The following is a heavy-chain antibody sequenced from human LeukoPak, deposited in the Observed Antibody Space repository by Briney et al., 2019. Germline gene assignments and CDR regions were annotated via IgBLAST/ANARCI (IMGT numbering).Heavy chain of an antibody. Sequence: ASVKVSCKASGYTFTGYYMHWVRQAPGQGLEWMGWINPNSGGTNYAQKFQGWVTMTRDTSISTAYMELSRLRSDDTAVYYCARGYGGYLYYFDYWGQGTRVTVSS. D-gene: IGHD5-12*01. CDR3: ARGYGGYLYYFDY. CDR1: GYTFTGYY. V-gene: IGHV1-2*04. CDR2: INPNSGGT. J-gene: IGHJ4*02.